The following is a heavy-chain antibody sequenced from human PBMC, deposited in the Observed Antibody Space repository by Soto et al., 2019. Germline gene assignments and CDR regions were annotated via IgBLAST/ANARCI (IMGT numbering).Heavy chain of an antibody. J-gene: IGHJ5*02. CDR1: GVSISSGGYY. D-gene: IGHD6-13*01. V-gene: IGHV4-31*03. Sequence: PSETLSLTCTVSGVSISSGGYYWSWIRQHPGKGLEWIGYIYYSGSTYYNPSLKSRVTISVDTSKNQFSLKLSSVTAADTAVYYCARAPIGIAAVSWFDPWGQGTLVTVSS. CDR2: IYYSGST. CDR3: ARAPIGIAAVSWFDP.